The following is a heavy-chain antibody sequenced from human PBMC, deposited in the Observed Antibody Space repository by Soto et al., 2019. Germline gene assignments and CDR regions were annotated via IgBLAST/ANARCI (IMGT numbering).Heavy chain of an antibody. Sequence: EVQVVESGGGLVQPGGSLRLSCVASGFTFSIYWMHWVRQAPGTGMVWVARMKYDGSTTSYADSVKGRFTITRDNAKNTVYLQMNSLRAEDTGVYYCATGLLNYYGVDVWGQGTTVTVSS. D-gene: IGHD2-15*01. V-gene: IGHV3-74*01. CDR1: GFTFSIYW. CDR2: MKYDGSTT. CDR3: ATGLLNYYGVDV. J-gene: IGHJ6*02.